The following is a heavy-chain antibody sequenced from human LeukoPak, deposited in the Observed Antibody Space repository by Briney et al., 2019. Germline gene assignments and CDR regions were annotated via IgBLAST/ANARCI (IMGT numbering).Heavy chain of an antibody. CDR1: GFPFGNYA. Sequence: PGRSLRLSCVASGFPFGNYAMHWVRQTPGKGLEWVAGIPWNNDIITYADSVRGRFTVSRDNAKNSVYLQMDSLKPEDTALYHCARGDWLDFWGQGTLVTVSS. CDR3: ARGDWLDF. V-gene: IGHV3-9*01. CDR2: IPWNNDII. J-gene: IGHJ5*01.